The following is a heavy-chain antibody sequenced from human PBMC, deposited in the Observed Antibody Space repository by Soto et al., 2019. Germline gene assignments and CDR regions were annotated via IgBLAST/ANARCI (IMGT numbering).Heavy chain of an antibody. D-gene: IGHD3-10*01. CDR2: ILYSEKN. CDR1: GASITSGGSY. CDR3: VRDRGTSLRMDV. V-gene: IGHV4-31*03. Sequence: QVQLQESGPGLVKPSQTLSLTCSVSGASITSGGSYWTWIRQHPGKGLEWIGNILYSEKNDYNPSLKRRVTISLDTSKKPFSLKVISVPAADAAVYYWVRDRGTSLRMDVWGQGTTVTVSS. J-gene: IGHJ6*02.